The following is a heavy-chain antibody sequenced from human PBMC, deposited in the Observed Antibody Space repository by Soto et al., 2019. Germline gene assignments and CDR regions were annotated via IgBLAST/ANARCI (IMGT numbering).Heavy chain of an antibody. Sequence: GESLKISCKGSGYSFTSYWIGWVRQMPGKGLEWMGIIYPGDSDTRYSPSFQGQVTISADKSISTAYLQWSSLKASDTAMYYCARRPGTYYYDSSGYPYDYWGQGTLVTVSS. CDR2: IYPGDSDT. CDR3: ARRPGTYYYDSSGYPYDY. D-gene: IGHD3-22*01. J-gene: IGHJ4*02. V-gene: IGHV5-51*01. CDR1: GYSFTSYW.